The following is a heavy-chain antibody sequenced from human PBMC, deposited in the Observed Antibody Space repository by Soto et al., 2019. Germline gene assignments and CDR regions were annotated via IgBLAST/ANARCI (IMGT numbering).Heavy chain of an antibody. CDR3: ASNYAYAEGYYWYGIDV. V-gene: IGHV3-74*01. D-gene: IGHD3-16*01. CDR2: ISSYGSDT. CDR1: GFTFSRYW. J-gene: IGHJ6*02. Sequence: EVQLVESGGGLVLPGGSLRLSCAASGFTFSRYWMHWVRQAPGKGLVWVSRISSYGSDTHYADSVKGRFTISRDNAKNTLYLQMNRLRADHTAVYYCASNYAYAEGYYWYGIDVWCQGTTVTVSS.